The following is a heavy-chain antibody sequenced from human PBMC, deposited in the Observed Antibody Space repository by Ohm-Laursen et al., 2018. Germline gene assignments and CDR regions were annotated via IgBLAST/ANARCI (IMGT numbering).Heavy chain of an antibody. CDR3: AKHGRGVGATNWFDP. CDR1: GFTFSSYA. V-gene: IGHV3-23*01. J-gene: IGHJ5*02. CDR2: SGGNGDGT. Sequence: SLRLSCAASGFTFSSYAMSWVRQAPGKGLEWVSASGGNGDGTYYADSVKGRFTISGDNSKNTLYLQMNSLRTEDTAVYYCAKHGRGVGATNWFDPWGQGTLVTVSS. D-gene: IGHD1-26*01.